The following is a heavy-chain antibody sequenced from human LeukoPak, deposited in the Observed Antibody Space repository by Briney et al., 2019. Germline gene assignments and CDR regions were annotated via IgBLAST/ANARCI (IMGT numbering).Heavy chain of an antibody. V-gene: IGHV4-4*07. CDR2: IHTSGST. Sequence: PAETLSLTCTVSGGSISNNYWSWIRQPAGKGLEWIGRIHTSGSTNYHPSLKSRVTMSVDTSKNHFSLKLSSVTAADTAVYYCARPRSSSGWDGDFDSWGQGTLVTVSS. CDR1: GGSISNNY. D-gene: IGHD6-19*01. J-gene: IGHJ4*02. CDR3: ARPRSSSGWDGDFDS.